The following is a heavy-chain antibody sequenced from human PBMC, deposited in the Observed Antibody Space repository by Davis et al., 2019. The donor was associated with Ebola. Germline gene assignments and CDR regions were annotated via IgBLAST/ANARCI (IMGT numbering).Heavy chain of an antibody. D-gene: IGHD5-18*01. CDR3: ARPMVTPYSYYGMDV. J-gene: IGHJ6*02. CDR1: GFTFSSYA. V-gene: IGHV1-69*13. Sequence: AASVKVSCKASGFTFSSYAISWVRQAPGQGLEWMGGIIPIFGTANYAQKFQGRVTITADESTSTAYMELSSLRSEDTAVYYCARPMVTPYSYYGMDVWGQGTTVTVSS. CDR2: IIPIFGTA.